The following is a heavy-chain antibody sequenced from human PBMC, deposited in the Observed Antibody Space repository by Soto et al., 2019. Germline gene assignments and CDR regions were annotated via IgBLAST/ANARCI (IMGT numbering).Heavy chain of an antibody. CDR2: IKSKTDGGTT. J-gene: IGHJ4*02. D-gene: IGHD3-16*02. Sequence: GGSLSLSCAASGFTFSNAWMSWVRQAPGKGLEWVGRIKSKTDGGTTDYAAPVKGRFTISRDDSKNTLYLQMNSLKTEDTAVYYWTTLHMITFGGVIVSSGDYFDSWGQGTLVTVSS. CDR1: GFTFSNAW. V-gene: IGHV3-15*01. CDR3: TTLHMITFGGVIVSSGDYFDS.